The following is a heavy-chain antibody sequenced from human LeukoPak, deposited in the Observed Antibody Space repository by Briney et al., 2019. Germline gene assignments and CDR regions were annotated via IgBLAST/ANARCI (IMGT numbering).Heavy chain of an antibody. CDR2: IYYSGST. CDR1: GGSISSYY. CDR3: ASSKYSSGWPDDAFDI. Sequence: SETLSLTCTVSGGSISSYYWSWIRQPPGKGLEWIGYIYYSGSTNYTPSLKSRVTISVDTSKNQFSLKLSSVTAADTAVYYCASSKYSSGWPDDAFDIWGQGTMVTVSS. D-gene: IGHD6-19*01. J-gene: IGHJ3*02. V-gene: IGHV4-59*08.